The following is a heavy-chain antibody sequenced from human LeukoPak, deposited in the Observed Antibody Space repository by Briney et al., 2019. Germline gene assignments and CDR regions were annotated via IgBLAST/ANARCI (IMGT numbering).Heavy chain of an antibody. V-gene: IGHV3-33*01. CDR3: ARDRIHSGNYFLDY. D-gene: IGHD1-26*01. CDR1: GFTFSRYG. J-gene: IGHJ4*02. CDR2: IWYDASNE. Sequence: GRSLRLSCTASGFTFSRYGVHWVRQAPGKGLEWVAVIWYDASNEYYADSVEGRFTLSRDNSKNTLYLQMNSLRADDTGVYYCARDRIHSGNYFLDYWGQGTLVTVSS.